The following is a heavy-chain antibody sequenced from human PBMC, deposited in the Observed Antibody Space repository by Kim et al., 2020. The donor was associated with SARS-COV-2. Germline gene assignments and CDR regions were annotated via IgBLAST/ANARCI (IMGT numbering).Heavy chain of an antibody. CDR1: GFTFSSYG. J-gene: IGHJ6*02. Sequence: GGSLRLSCAASGFTFSSYGMHWVRQAPGKGLEWVAVIWYDGSNKYYADSVKGRFTISRDNSKNTLYLQMNSLRAEDTAVYYCARDCLGYCSSTSFGHRDYYYGMDVWGQGTTVTVSS. V-gene: IGHV3-33*01. D-gene: IGHD2-2*01. CDR2: IWYDGSNK. CDR3: ARDCLGYCSSTSFGHRDYYYGMDV.